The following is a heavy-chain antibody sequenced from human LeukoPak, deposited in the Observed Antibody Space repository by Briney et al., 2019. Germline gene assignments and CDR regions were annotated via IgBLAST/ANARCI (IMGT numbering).Heavy chain of an antibody. CDR1: GFTVSSNY. CDR2: IYGGGST. CDR3: ASWPGGWYGEDS. D-gene: IGHD6-19*01. Sequence: GGSLRLSCAASGFTVSSNYMSWVRQAPGKGLEWVSVIYGGGSTYYADSVKGRFTISRDTSKNTLNLQMNSLRAEDTAVYYCASWPGGWYGEDSWGQGTLVTVSS. J-gene: IGHJ4*02. V-gene: IGHV3-53*01.